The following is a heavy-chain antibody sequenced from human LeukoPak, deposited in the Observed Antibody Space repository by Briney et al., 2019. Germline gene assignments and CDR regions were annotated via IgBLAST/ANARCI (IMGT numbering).Heavy chain of an antibody. CDR1: GGSFSGYY. CDR3: ARVLSIAAAETYYMDV. Sequence: PSETLSLTCAVYGGSFSGYYWSWIRQPPGKGLEWIGEINHSGSTNYNPSLKSRVTISVDTSKNQFSLKLSSVTAADTAVYYCARVLSIAAAETYYMDVWGKGTTVTGSS. J-gene: IGHJ6*03. CDR2: INHSGST. D-gene: IGHD6-13*01. V-gene: IGHV4-34*01.